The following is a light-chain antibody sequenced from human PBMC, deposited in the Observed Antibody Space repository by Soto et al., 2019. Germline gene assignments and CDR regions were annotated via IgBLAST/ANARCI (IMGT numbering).Light chain of an antibody. J-gene: IGKJ1*01. CDR1: PSISNH. CDR2: AAS. Sequence: DIQRTQSPSSLSASVEDRVIITCRASPSISNHLNWYQQKPGKAPKLLIFAASSLQSGVPSRFSGSRSGPDFPLTISSLQPEDFATYYCQQSYSSPPTFGQGTKLDI. CDR3: QQSYSSPPT. V-gene: IGKV1-39*01.